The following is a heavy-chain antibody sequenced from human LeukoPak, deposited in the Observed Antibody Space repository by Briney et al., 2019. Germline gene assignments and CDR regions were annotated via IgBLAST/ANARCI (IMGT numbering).Heavy chain of an antibody. CDR1: GFTFSSYA. D-gene: IGHD1-26*01. Sequence: GGCLRLSCAASGFTFSSYAMHWVRQAPRKGLEYVSAISSNGGSTYYANSVKGRFTISRDNSKNTLYLQMGSLRAEDMAVYYCARDYQRTMGATDYWGQGTLVTVSS. V-gene: IGHV3-64*01. CDR3: ARDYQRTMGATDY. J-gene: IGHJ4*02. CDR2: ISSNGGST.